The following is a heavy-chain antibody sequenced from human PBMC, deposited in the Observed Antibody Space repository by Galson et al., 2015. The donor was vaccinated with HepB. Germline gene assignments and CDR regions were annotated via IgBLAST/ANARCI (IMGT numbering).Heavy chain of an antibody. D-gene: IGHD2-21*01. J-gene: IGHJ6*02. CDR3: AKDSIASSGAGWGMDV. V-gene: IGHV3-30*18. CDR2: ISNDGSVK. CDR1: RFTFTRYG. Sequence: SLRLSCAASRFTFTRYGMHWVRQAPGKGLEWLAFISNDGSVKHNANSVKGRLTISRDNSRNTLYLQMNSLRPEDTAVYYCAKDSIASSGAGWGMDVWGQGTTVTVSS.